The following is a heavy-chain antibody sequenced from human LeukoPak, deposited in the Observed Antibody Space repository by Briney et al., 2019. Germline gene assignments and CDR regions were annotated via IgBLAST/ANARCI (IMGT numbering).Heavy chain of an antibody. J-gene: IGHJ2*01. CDR1: EHTHTHLS. CDR2: FDPEDGET. CDR3: PRVSHYYTLREYCRYFDL. D-gene: IGHD3-10*01. Sequence: ASVKGSCRIAEHTHTHLSMLLAGQAPGKGLEWMGGFDPEDGETIYAQKFQGRVTMTEDTSTDTAYMELSSLRSEDTAVYCCPRVSHYYTLREYCRYFDLCGCGTLVTVSS. V-gene: IGHV1-24*01.